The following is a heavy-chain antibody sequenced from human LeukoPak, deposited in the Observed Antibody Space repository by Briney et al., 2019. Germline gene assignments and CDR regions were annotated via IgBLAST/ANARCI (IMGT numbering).Heavy chain of an antibody. CDR1: GGSISSYY. D-gene: IGHD2-15*01. Sequence: AETLSVTCAVSGGSISSYYWSWIRQPPGKGLEWVGYIYYSGSTNYNPSLKSRVTISVDTSKNQFSLKLSSVTAADTAVYYCATVQGYCSGGSCSGPYYMDVWGKGTTVTVSS. V-gene: IGHV4-59*01. CDR3: ATVQGYCSGGSCSGPYYMDV. CDR2: IYYSGST. J-gene: IGHJ6*03.